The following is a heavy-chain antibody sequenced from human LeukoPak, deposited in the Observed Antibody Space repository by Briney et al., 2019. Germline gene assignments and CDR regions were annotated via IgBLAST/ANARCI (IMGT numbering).Heavy chain of an antibody. J-gene: IGHJ4*02. Sequence: PGGSLRLSCAASGFTFDDYAMHWVRQPPGKGLEWIGYIYYSGSTNYNPSLKSRVTISVDTSKNQFSLKLSSVTAADTAVYYCAAAPNYYDSSDYWGQGTLVTVSS. CDR1: GFTFDDYA. CDR2: IYYSGST. CDR3: AAAPNYYDSSDY. D-gene: IGHD3-22*01. V-gene: IGHV4-59*08.